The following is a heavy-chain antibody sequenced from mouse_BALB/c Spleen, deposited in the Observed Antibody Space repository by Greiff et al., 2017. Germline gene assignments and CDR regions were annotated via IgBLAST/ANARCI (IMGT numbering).Heavy chain of an antibody. J-gene: IGHJ2*01. D-gene: IGHD2-4*01. CDR3: TYDYERGYFDY. Sequence: QVHVKQPGAELVKPGASVKMSCKASGYTFTSYWMHWVKQRPGQGLEWIGVIDPSDSYTSYNQKFKGKATLTVDTSSSTAYMQLSSLTSEDSAVYYCTYDYERGYFDYWGQGTTLTVSS. CDR2: IDPSDSYT. CDR1: GYTFTSYW. V-gene: IGHV1S127*01.